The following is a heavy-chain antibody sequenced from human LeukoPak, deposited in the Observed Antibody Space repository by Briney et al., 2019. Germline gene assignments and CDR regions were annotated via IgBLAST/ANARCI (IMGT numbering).Heavy chain of an antibody. CDR2: IIPILGIA. CDR1: VGTFSSYT. V-gene: IGHV1-69*02. D-gene: IGHD3-3*01. CDR3: ANFWSGSVVGNWFDA. J-gene: IGHJ5*02. Sequence: SVKVSCKASVGTFSSYTISWVRHAPGQGREWMGRIIPILGIANYAQKFQGRVTITADKSTSTPYIDLSSLRSEDTAVYYCANFWSGSVVGNWFDAWGQGTLVTVYS.